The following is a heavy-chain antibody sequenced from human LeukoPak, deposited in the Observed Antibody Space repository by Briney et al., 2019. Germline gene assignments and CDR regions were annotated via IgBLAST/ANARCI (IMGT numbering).Heavy chain of an antibody. J-gene: IGHJ2*01. D-gene: IGHD3-10*01. V-gene: IGHV4-61*05. CDR3: ASPRRGWFGDWYFDL. CDR2: IYYSGST. CDR1: GGSISSSSYY. Sequence: SETLSLTCTVSGGSISSSSYYWGWIRQPPGKGLEWIGYIYYSGSTNYNPSLKSRVTISVDTSKNQFSLKLSSVTAADTAVYYCASPRRGWFGDWYFDLWGRGTLVTVSS.